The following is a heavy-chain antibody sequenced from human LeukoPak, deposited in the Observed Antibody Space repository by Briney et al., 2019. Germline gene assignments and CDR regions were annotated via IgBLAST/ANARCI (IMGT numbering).Heavy chain of an antibody. CDR1: GGSISSSSYY. J-gene: IGHJ5*02. V-gene: IGHV4-39*01. D-gene: IGHD2/OR15-2a*01. CDR2: IYYSGST. CDR3: ARHHLRAVVFS. Sequence: PSETLSLTCTVSGGSISSSSYYWVWIRQPPGEGLEWIGSIYYSGSTYYTPSPKSRVTISVDTSKNKFSLKLSSVTAADTAVYYCARHHLRAVVFSWGQGTLVTVSS.